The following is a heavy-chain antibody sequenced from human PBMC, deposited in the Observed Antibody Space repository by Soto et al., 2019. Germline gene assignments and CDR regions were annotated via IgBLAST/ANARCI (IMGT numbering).Heavy chain of an antibody. CDR2: ISSSSSYI. CDR3: ARDRESTYYYYGMDV. J-gene: IGHJ6*02. CDR1: GFTFSSYS. V-gene: IGHV3-21*01. Sequence: PGGSLRLSCAASGFTFSSYSMNWVRQAPGKGLEWVSSISSSSSYIYYADSVKGRFTISRDNAKNSLYLQMNSLRAEDTAVYYCARDRESTYYYYGMDVWGQGTTVTVSS. D-gene: IGHD3-10*01.